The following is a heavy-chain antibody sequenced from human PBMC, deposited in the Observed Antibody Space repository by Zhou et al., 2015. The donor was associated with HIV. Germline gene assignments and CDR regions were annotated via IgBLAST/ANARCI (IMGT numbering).Heavy chain of an antibody. CDR2: IIPVLNKI. D-gene: IGHD1-14*01. J-gene: IGHJ4*02. Sequence: QVQLVQSGAEEKKPGSSVKVSCKASGGTFSSYAISWVRQAPGQGLEWMGGIIPVLNKIDYAQKFQARLTITADKSTSTAYMEMKSLRHEDSALYYCATDRGSGNLGHSWGQGTLVTVSS. V-gene: IGHV1-69*06. CDR1: GGTFSSYA. CDR3: ATDRGSGNLGHS.